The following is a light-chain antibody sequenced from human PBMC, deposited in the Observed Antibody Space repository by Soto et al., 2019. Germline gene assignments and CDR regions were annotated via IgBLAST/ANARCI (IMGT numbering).Light chain of an antibody. CDR1: SSDIGAHYD. CDR2: GNN. V-gene: IGLV1-40*01. J-gene: IGLJ3*02. Sequence: QAVVTQPPSVSGAPGQRVTISCTGRSSDIGAHYDVHWYQQLPGTAPKLLIYGNNNRPSGVPDRFSGSKSGTSASLAITGLQAEDEADYYCQSYDDSLSGWVFGGGTQLTVL. CDR3: QSYDDSLSGWV.